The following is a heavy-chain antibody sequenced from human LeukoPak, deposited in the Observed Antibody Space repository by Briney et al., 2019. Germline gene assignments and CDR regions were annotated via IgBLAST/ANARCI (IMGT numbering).Heavy chain of an antibody. CDR3: TKSFWSGYTYYFDY. Sequence: GGSLRLSCAASGFTFSDYGMHWVRQAPGKGLEWVAFIRYDGSNEYYVDSVKGRFTVSRDNSKNMLYLQMNSLRAEDTAVYYCTKSFWSGYTYYFDYWGQGTLVTVSS. J-gene: IGHJ4*02. D-gene: IGHD3-3*01. V-gene: IGHV3-30*02. CDR2: IRYDGSNE. CDR1: GFTFSDYG.